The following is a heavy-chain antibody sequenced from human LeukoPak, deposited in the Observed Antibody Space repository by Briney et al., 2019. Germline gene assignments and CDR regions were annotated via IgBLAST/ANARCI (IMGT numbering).Heavy chain of an antibody. CDR1: GASISSYY. D-gene: IGHD3-22*01. Sequence: PSETLSLICTVSGASISSYYWSWIRQPPGKGLEWIGYIYYSGSTNYNPSLKSRVTISVDTSKNQFSLKLSSVTAADTAVYYCARDTYYYDSSGPRFDPWGQGTLVTVSS. V-gene: IGHV4-59*01. CDR2: IYYSGST. J-gene: IGHJ5*02. CDR3: ARDTYYYDSSGPRFDP.